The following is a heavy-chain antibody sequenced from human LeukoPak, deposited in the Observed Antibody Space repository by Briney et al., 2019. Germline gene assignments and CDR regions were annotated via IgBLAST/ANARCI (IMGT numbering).Heavy chain of an antibody. CDR3: AKVPTSSDTSCY. D-gene: IGHD2-2*01. CDR2: ISYDGSNK. CDR1: GFTFSSYG. V-gene: IGHV3-30*18. Sequence: PGRSLRLSCAASGFTFSSYGMHWVRQAPGKGLEWVAVISYDGSNKYYADSVKGRFTISRDNSKNTLYLQMNSLRAEDTAVYYCAKVPTSSDTSCYWGQGTLVTVSS. J-gene: IGHJ4*02.